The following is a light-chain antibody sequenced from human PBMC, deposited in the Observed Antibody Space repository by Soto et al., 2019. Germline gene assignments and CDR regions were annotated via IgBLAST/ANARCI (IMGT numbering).Light chain of an antibody. CDR3: GSYSNTNTLVV. V-gene: IGLV2-14*01. Sequence: QSVLTQPASVSGSPGQSITFSCTGTSSDVGGYNYVSWYQQHPGKAPKLIIYEVSNRPSGVSNRFSGSKSGNTASLTISGLQAEDEADYYCGSYSNTNTLVVFGGGTKLTVL. CDR1: SSDVGGYNY. CDR2: EVS. J-gene: IGLJ3*02.